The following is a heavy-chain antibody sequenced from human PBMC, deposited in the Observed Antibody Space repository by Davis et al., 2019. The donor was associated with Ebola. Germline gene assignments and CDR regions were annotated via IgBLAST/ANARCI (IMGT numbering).Heavy chain of an antibody. CDR3: ARGLRFSGYCSGGSCYPSARIDP. CDR1: GFTFSSYA. Sequence: ESLKISCAASGFTFSSYAMSWIRQPPGKGLEWIGEINHSGSTNYNPSLKSRVTISVDTSKNQFSLKLSSVTAADTAVYYCARGLRFSGYCSGGSCYPSARIDPWGQGTLVTVSS. CDR2: INHSGST. D-gene: IGHD2-15*01. J-gene: IGHJ5*02. V-gene: IGHV4-34*01.